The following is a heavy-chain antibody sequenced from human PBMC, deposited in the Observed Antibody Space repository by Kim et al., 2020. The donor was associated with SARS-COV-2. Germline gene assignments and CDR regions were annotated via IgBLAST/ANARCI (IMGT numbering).Heavy chain of an antibody. CDR2: ITSGGGTT. V-gene: IGHV3-11*01. CDR3: ARGGALTVFVDY. J-gene: IGHJ4*02. D-gene: IGHD1-26*01. Sequence: GGSLRLSCAATGFDFSRFYMTWIRQSPGKGLEWISYITSGGGTTYYADSVKGRFTISRDNADNSLYLQMRDLRVEDSAIYYCARGGALTVFVDYWGQGTL. CDR1: GFDFSRFY.